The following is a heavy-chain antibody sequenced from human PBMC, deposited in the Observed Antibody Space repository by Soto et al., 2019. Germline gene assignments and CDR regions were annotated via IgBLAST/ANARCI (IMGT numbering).Heavy chain of an antibody. D-gene: IGHD5-12*01. CDR2: IASKTSPT. CDR3: VRDADKVPPGRHMVHGDY. CDR1: GFTFSSYS. Sequence: DVQLVESGGDLVQPGESLRLSCAASGFTFSSYSMNWVRQAPGKGLEWLAYIASKTSPTYYADSVKGRFTISRDNAKNSLYLQMNSLRVEDSAVYYGVRDADKVPPGRHMVHGDYWGQGTLVTVSS. J-gene: IGHJ4*02. V-gene: IGHV3-48*01.